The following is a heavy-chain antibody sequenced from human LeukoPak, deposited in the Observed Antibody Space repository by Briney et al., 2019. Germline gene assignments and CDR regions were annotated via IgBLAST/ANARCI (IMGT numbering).Heavy chain of an antibody. V-gene: IGHV1-46*01. CDR3: ARGKYSSGWYEKSAVFDY. D-gene: IGHD6-19*01. J-gene: IGHJ4*02. CDR2: INPSGGST. Sequence: AAVKVSCKASGYTFTSYYMHWVRQAPGQGLEWMGIINPSGGSTSYAQKFQGRVTMTRDMSTSTVYMELSSLRSEDTAVYYCARGKYSSGWYEKSAVFDYWGQGTLVTVSS. CDR1: GYTFTSYY.